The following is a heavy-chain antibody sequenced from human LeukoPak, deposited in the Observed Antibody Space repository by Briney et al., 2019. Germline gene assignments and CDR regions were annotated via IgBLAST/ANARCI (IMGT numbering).Heavy chain of an antibody. D-gene: IGHD6-19*01. J-gene: IGHJ4*02. CDR1: GGSISNYY. Sequence: SETLSLTCTVSGGSISNYYWSWIRQPPGKGLEWIGYIYYSGSTNYNPSLKSRVTISVDTSKNQFSLKLSSVTAADTAVYYCARVGVAVAEVSYFDYWGQGXLVTVSS. CDR2: IYYSGST. V-gene: IGHV4-59*01. CDR3: ARVGVAVAEVSYFDY.